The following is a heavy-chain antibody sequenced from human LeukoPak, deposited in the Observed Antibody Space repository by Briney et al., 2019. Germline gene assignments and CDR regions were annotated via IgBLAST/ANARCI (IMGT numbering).Heavy chain of an antibody. CDR1: GFTFSNYD. D-gene: IGHD2-8*01. V-gene: IGHV4-4*02. CDR3: SRENGAFSPFGF. Sequence: PGGSLRLSCAASGFTFSNYDMDWVRQPPGQGLEWIGEISLSGLTNYSPSLNSRVTMSLDKPKNQLSLNLSSVTAADTAVYYCSRENGAFSPFGFWGQGTLVTVPS. CDR2: ISLSGLT. J-gene: IGHJ4*02.